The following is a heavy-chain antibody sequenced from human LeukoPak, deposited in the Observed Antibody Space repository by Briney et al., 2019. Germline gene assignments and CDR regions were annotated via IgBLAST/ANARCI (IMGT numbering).Heavy chain of an antibody. CDR2: ISAYNGDT. V-gene: IGHV1-18*01. Sequence: ASVKVSCKVSGYKFTDLSIHWVRQAPGQGLEWMGWISAYNGDTNYAQKLQGRVTVTTDTSTSTAYMELRSLRSDDTAVYYCVRDLGYFDYWGQGTLVTVSS. J-gene: IGHJ4*02. CDR3: VRDLGYFDY. CDR1: GYKFTDLS.